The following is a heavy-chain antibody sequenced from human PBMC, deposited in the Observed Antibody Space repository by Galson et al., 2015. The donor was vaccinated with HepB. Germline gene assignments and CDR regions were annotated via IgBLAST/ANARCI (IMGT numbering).Heavy chain of an antibody. CDR2: VYYGGNI. D-gene: IGHD3-3*01. Sequence: SETLSLTCTVSGGSISNYYFSWIRQPPEKGLEWIGYVYYGGNIDYNPSLKSRVTISADTSKNQVSLKLNSVTAADTAVYYCVRHAVGDIRSGYSKNWFDPWGQGTLVTVSS. CDR3: VRHAVGDIRSGYSKNWFDP. CDR1: GGSISNYY. V-gene: IGHV4-59*08. J-gene: IGHJ5*02.